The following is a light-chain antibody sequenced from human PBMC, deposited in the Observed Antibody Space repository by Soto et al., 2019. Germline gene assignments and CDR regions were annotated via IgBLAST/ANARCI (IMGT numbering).Light chain of an antibody. CDR1: QSVSSN. CDR2: GAS. J-gene: IGKJ5*01. Sequence: EIVMTQYPATLSVSPGERGTLSCRASQSVSSNLAWYQQKPGQAPRLLIYGASTRATGIPDRFSGSGSGTDFTLTISRLEPEDFAVSYCQQYGSSITFGQGTRLAI. V-gene: IGKV3-20*01. CDR3: QQYGSSIT.